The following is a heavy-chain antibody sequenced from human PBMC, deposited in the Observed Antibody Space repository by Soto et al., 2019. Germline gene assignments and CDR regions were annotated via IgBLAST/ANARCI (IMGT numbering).Heavy chain of an antibody. V-gene: IGHV1-69*12. Sequence: QVQLVQSGAEVRRPGSSVKVSCKASGGTFGSNAISWVRQVPGQGLEWMGGIIAIFGTTNNAQKLQGRVMISADESTNTAYMELSSLRTEDTAISYCAREGYTFAPGAVSGASDIWGQGTVVTVSS. CDR2: IIAIFGTT. CDR3: AREGYTFAPGAVSGASDI. J-gene: IGHJ3*02. CDR1: GGTFGSNA. D-gene: IGHD2-2*02.